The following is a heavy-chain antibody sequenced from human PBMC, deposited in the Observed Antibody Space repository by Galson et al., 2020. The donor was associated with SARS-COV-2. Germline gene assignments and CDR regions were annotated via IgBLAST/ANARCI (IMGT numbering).Heavy chain of an antibody. V-gene: IGHV4-31*03. D-gene: IGHD3-3*01. CDR2: IYYSRST. J-gene: IGHJ5*02. Sequence: ETSETLHLTCTVSGGSISSGGYYWSWIRQHPGKGLEWIGYIYYSRSTYYNPSLKSRVTISVDTSKNQFSLKLSSVTAADTAVYYCARGNTIFGVVAGAFDPWGQGTLVTVSS. CDR1: GGSISSGGYY. CDR3: ARGNTIFGVVAGAFDP.